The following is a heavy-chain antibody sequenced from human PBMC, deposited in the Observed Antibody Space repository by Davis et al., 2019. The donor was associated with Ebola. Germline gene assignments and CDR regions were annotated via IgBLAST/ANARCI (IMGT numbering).Heavy chain of an antibody. CDR2: INPSGGST. V-gene: IGHV1-46*01. CDR1: VYTFPSYY. CDR3: ASSRIAAAQNWFDP. Sequence: SVPVSCQASVYTFPSYYMHWLRQAPAQGLEWMGIINPSGGSTSYAQKFQGRVTMTRDTSTSTVHMELSSLRSEDTAVYYCASSRIAAAQNWFDPWGQGTLVTVSS. J-gene: IGHJ5*02. D-gene: IGHD6-13*01.